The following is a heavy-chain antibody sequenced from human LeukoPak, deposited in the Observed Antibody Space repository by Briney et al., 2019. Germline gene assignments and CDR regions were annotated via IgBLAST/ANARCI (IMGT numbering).Heavy chain of an antibody. CDR3: ARLQNPYRHMRYSSGWYPMFDY. D-gene: IGHD6-19*01. J-gene: IGHJ4*02. Sequence: PSETLCLTCTVSGGSISSYYWSWIRQPPGKGLEWIGYIYYSGSTNYNPSLKSRVTISVDTSKNQFSLKLSSVTAADTAVYYCARLQNPYRHMRYSSGWYPMFDYWGQGTLVTVSS. V-gene: IGHV4-59*08. CDR1: GGSISSYY. CDR2: IYYSGST.